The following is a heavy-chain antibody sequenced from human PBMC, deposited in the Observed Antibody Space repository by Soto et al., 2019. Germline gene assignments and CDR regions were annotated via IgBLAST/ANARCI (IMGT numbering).Heavy chain of an antibody. CDR1: GYTFTSYY. D-gene: IGHD6-6*01. CDR3: ATVVKQLVQYFDY. J-gene: IGHJ4*02. V-gene: IGHV1-46*01. CDR2: INPSGGST. Sequence: QVQLVQSGAEVKKPGASVKVSCKASGYTFTSYYMHWVRQAPGQGLEWMGIINPSGGSTSYAQKLQGRVTMTRDTSTSTVYMELSSLRSEDTAVYYCATVVKQLVQYFDYWGQGTLVTVSS.